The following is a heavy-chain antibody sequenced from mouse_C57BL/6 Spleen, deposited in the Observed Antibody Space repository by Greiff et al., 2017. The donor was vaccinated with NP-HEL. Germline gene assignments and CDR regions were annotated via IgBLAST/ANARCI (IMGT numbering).Heavy chain of an antibody. V-gene: IGHV1-22*01. CDR2: INPNNGGT. CDR1: GYTFTDYN. J-gene: IGHJ2*01. CDR3: ARGGNYYGGY. Sequence: SGPELVKPGASVKMSCKASGYTFTDYNMHWVKQSPGKSLEWIGYINPNNGGTSYNQKFKGKATLTVNKSSSTAYMELRSLTSEDSAVYYCARGGNYYGGYWGQGTTLTGSS.